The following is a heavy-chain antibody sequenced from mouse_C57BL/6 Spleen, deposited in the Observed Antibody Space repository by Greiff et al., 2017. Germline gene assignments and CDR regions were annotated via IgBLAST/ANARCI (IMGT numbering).Heavy chain of an antibody. CDR1: GYTFTDYN. J-gene: IGHJ1*03. D-gene: IGHD1-1*01. CDR3: ARRDYGSSYWYLDV. CDR2: INPNNGGT. V-gene: IGHV1-18*01. Sequence: EVQLQQSGPELVKPGASVKIPCKASGYTFTDYNMDWVKQSHGKSLEWIGDINPNNGGTIYNQKFKGKATLTVDKSSSTAYTDLRSLTSEDTAVYYCARRDYGSSYWYLDVWGRGTTVTVSS.